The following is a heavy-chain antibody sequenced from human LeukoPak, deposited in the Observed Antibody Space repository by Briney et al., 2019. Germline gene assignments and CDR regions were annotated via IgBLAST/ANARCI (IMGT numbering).Heavy chain of an antibody. D-gene: IGHD4-11*01. V-gene: IGHV4-39*07. CDR2: INHSGST. Sequence: SETLSLTCTVFGGSISSSSYYWSWIRQPPGKGLEWIGEINHSGSTNYNPSLKSRVTISVDTSKNQFSLKLSSVTAADTAVYYCARDGMTRRPRAFDYWGQGTLVTVSS. J-gene: IGHJ4*02. CDR3: ARDGMTRRPRAFDY. CDR1: GGSISSSSYY.